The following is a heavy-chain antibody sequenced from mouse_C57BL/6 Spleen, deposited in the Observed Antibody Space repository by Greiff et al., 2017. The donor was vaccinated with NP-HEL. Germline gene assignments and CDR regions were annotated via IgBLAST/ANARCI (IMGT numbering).Heavy chain of an antibody. Sequence: EVNLVESGGGLVKPGGSLKLSCAASGFTFSDYGMHWVRQAPEKGLEWVAYISSGSSTIYYADTVKGRFTISRDNAKNTLFLQMTSLRSEDTAMYYCARDGNPHYYAMDYWGQGTSVTVSS. CDR2: ISSGSSTI. D-gene: IGHD2-1*01. V-gene: IGHV5-17*01. CDR1: GFTFSDYG. CDR3: ARDGNPHYYAMDY. J-gene: IGHJ4*01.